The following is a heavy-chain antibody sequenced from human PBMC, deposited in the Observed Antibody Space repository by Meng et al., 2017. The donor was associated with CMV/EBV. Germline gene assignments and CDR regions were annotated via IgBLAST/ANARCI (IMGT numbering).Heavy chain of an antibody. Sequence: GLLQRWGAGTLKACGTLARTCAGYGGSCSGYYWSWYRQPPGKGLEWIGEINHSGSTNYNPSLKIRVTISVDTSKNQFSLKLSSVTAADTAVYYCARGVGGWFDHWGQETLVTVSS. V-gene: IGHV4-34*01. D-gene: IGHD1-26*01. CDR3: ARGVGGWFDH. J-gene: IGHJ5*02. CDR2: INHSGST. CDR1: GGSCSGYY.